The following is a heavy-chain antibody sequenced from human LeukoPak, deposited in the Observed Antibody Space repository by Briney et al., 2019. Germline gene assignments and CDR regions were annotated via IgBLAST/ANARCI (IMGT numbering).Heavy chain of an antibody. J-gene: IGHJ5*02. Sequence: PSETLSLTCAVSGGSISSGGYYWGWIRQPPGKGLEWIGSIYYSGSTYYNPSLKSRVTISVDTSKNQFSLKLSSVTAADTAVYYCARQKALRYYDSSGLANWFDPWGQGTLVTVSS. CDR2: IYYSGST. CDR1: GGSISSGGYY. CDR3: ARQKALRYYDSSGLANWFDP. D-gene: IGHD3-22*01. V-gene: IGHV4-39*01.